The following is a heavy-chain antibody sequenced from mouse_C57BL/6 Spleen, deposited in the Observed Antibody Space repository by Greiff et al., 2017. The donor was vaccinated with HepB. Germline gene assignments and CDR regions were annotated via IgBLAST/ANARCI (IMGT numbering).Heavy chain of an antibody. D-gene: IGHD2-5*01. J-gene: IGHJ4*01. V-gene: IGHV1-22*01. CDR1: GYTFTDYN. CDR3: ARRYYSNPYYYAMDY. CDR2: INPNNGGT. Sequence: EVQLQQSGPELVKPVASVKMSCKASGYTFTDYNMHWVKQSHGKSLEWIGYINPNNGGTSYNQKFKGKATLTVNKSSSTAYMELRSLTSEDSAVYYCARRYYSNPYYYAMDYWGQGTSVTVSS.